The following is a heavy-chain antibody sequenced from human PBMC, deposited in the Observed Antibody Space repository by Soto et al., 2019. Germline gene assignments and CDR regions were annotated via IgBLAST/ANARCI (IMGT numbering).Heavy chain of an antibody. Sequence: EVQLVESGGGSVQPGGSLRLSCVASGITFTNYWMHWVRQVPGKGLVWVARVDSDGRDTSYADFVKGRFTISRDNAKNTLYLPMNSLRVEDPAMYYCGTVFEHWGQGIPVTVSS. V-gene: IGHV3-74*01. CDR1: GITFTNYW. CDR2: VDSDGRDT. CDR3: GTVFEH. J-gene: IGHJ4*02.